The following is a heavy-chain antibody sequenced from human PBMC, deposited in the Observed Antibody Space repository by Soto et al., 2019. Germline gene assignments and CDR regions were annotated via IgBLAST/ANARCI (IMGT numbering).Heavy chain of an antibody. D-gene: IGHD5-12*01. CDR2: INHFGST. J-gene: IGHJ4*02. Sequence: SETLSLTCAVYGGAFSAYSWSWIRQTPGKGLEWIGEINHFGSTNYNPSLKSRVTISVDTSKKRFSLKLNSVTAADTAVYYCARTSQWLRLGGFDYWGQGTLVTVSS. V-gene: IGHV4-34*01. CDR1: GGAFSAYS. CDR3: ARTSQWLRLGGFDY.